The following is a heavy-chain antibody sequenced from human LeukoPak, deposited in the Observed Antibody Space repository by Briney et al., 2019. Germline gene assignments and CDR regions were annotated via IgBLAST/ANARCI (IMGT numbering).Heavy chain of an antibody. CDR3: ARSRLVLRYFDWLYSFDY. D-gene: IGHD3-9*01. CDR2: IYYSGST. Sequence: SETLSLTCTVSGGSISSSSYYWGWIRQPPGKGLEWIGSIYYSGSTYYNPSLKSRVTISVDTSKNQFSLKLSSVTAADTAVYYCARSRLVLRYFDWLYSFDYWGQGTLVTVSS. CDR1: GGSISSSSYY. J-gene: IGHJ4*02. V-gene: IGHV4-39*07.